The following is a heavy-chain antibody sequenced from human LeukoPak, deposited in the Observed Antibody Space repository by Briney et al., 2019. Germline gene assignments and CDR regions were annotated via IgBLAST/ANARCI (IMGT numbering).Heavy chain of an antibody. CDR2: ISAYNENT. D-gene: IGHD6-19*01. Sequence: ASVKVSCKTSGFTFTSYGFTWVRQAPGQGLEWMGWISAYNENTHYAQNLQGRVTMTTDTSTSTAYMELRSLRSDDTAVYYCARDGIEVAGTGNYWGQGTLVTVSS. CDR1: GFTFTSYG. J-gene: IGHJ4*02. CDR3: ARDGIEVAGTGNY. V-gene: IGHV1-18*01.